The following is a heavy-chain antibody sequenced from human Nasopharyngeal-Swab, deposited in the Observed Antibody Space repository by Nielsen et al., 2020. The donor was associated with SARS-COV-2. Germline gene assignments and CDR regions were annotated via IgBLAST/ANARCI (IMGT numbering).Heavy chain of an antibody. CDR2: TEIGGTT. D-gene: IGHD2-2*01. Sequence: GGSLRLSCAASGFTFNDYSMNWVRQAPGKGLEWVSVTEIGGTTHYADSVKGRFSISRDSSTNTLYLQMNNVRAEDTAVYYCARDLGGGYCTTTNCPGSWGQGTLVTVSS. V-gene: IGHV3-53*01. J-gene: IGHJ1*01. CDR3: ARDLGGGYCTTTNCPGS. CDR1: GFTFNDYS.